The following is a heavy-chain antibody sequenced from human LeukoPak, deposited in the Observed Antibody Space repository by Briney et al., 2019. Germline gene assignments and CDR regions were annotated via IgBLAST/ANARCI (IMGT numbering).Heavy chain of an antibody. CDR2: INHSGST. CDR1: GGSFSGYY. Sequence: SETLSLTCAVYGGSFSGYYWSWIRQPPGKGLEWIGEINHSGSTNYNPSLKSRVTISVDTSKNQFSLKLSSVTAADTAVYYCARGSGSTDDYWGQGTLVTVSS. D-gene: IGHD1-26*01. J-gene: IGHJ4*02. V-gene: IGHV4-34*01. CDR3: ARGSGSTDDY.